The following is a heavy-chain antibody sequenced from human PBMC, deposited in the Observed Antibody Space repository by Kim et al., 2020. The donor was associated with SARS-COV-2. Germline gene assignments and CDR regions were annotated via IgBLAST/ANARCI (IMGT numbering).Heavy chain of an antibody. D-gene: IGHD6-19*01. CDR2: ISGSGGST. CDR3: AKDQTSWAVAGRGLDY. CDR1: GFTFSSYA. V-gene: IGHV3-23*01. Sequence: GGSLRLSCAASGFTFSSYAMSWVRQAPGKGLEWVSAISGSGGSTYYADSVKGRFTISRDNSKNTLYLQMNSLRAEDTAVNYCAKDQTSWAVAGRGLDYWGQGTLVTVSS. J-gene: IGHJ4*02.